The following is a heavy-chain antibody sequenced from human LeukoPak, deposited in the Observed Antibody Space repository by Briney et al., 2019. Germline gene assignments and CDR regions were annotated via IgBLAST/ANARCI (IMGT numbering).Heavy chain of an antibody. CDR3: AGEKSGSWYYFDY. CDR1: GFTVSSNY. CDR2: IYSGGST. Sequence: PGGSLRLSCAASGFTVSSNYMSWVRQAPGKGLEWVSVIYSGGSTYYADSVKGSFTISRDNSKNTLYFQMNSMRAEDTAAYYYAGEKSGSWYYFDYWGQGTLVTVSS. J-gene: IGHJ4*02. V-gene: IGHV3-66*01. D-gene: IGHD6-13*01.